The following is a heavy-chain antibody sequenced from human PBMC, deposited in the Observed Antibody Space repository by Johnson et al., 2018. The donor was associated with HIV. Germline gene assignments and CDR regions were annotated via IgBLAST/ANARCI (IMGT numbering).Heavy chain of an antibody. CDR2: INSDGSST. Sequence: VQLVESGGGLVQPGRSLRLSCAASGFTFDDYAMHWVRQAPGKGLEWVSRINSDGSSTGYADSVKGRFTISRDNSKNTLYLQMNSLRAEDTAVYYCARDDILTGYYDAFDIWGQGTMVTVSS. CDR3: ARDDILTGYYDAFDI. CDR1: GFTFDDYA. V-gene: IGHV3-9*01. D-gene: IGHD3-9*01. J-gene: IGHJ3*02.